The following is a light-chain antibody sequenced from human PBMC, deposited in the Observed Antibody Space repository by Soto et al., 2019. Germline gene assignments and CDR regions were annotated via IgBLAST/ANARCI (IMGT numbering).Light chain of an antibody. J-gene: IGKJ3*01. CDR3: QHYNNWPFT. CDR2: AAS. CDR1: QAVSIN. V-gene: IGKV3-15*01. Sequence: EIVMTQSPATLSVSPGERATLSCRASQAVSINLAWYQQKPGQAPRLLIYAASTRAAGIPDRFSGSGSGTGFTLTITSLQSEDFAVYYCQHYNNWPFTFGPGTKVDIK.